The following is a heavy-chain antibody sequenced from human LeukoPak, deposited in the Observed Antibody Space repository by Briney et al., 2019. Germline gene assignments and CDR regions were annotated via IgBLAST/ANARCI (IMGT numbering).Heavy chain of an antibody. V-gene: IGHV3-48*04. CDR3: ARDGSGSYYNVMNYYYYMDV. J-gene: IGHJ6*03. D-gene: IGHD3-10*01. CDR2: ISSSSSTI. CDR1: GFTFSSYS. Sequence: PGGSLRLSCAASGFTFSSYSMNWVRQAPGKGLEWVSYISSSSSTIYYADSVKGRFTISRDNAKNSLYLQMNSLRAEDTAVYYCARDGSGSYYNVMNYYYYMDVWGKGTTVTVSS.